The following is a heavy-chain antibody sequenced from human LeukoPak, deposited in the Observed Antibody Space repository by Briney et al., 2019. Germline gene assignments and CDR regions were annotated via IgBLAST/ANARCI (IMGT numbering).Heavy chain of an antibody. Sequence: GASVKFSCKASGGTFSSYAITWVRQAPGQGLEWMGGIIPIFGTANYAQKFQGRVTITADESTSTAYMELSSLRSEDTAVYYCAARIAAAGTGVDYWGQGTLVTVPS. CDR2: IIPIFGTA. V-gene: IGHV1-69*01. CDR1: GGTFSSYA. J-gene: IGHJ4*02. CDR3: AARIAAAGTGVDY. D-gene: IGHD6-13*01.